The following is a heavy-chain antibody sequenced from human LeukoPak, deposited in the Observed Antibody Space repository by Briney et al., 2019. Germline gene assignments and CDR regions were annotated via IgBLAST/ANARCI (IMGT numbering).Heavy chain of an antibody. V-gene: IGHV4-34*01. CDR3: AREKAVAGRALDY. D-gene: IGHD6-19*01. CDR1: GRSFSGYY. CDR2: INHSGST. J-gene: IGHJ4*02. Sequence: SETLSLTCADYGRSFSGYYWSWIRQTPGKGLEWIGEINHSGSTTYNPSLKSRATISVDTSMNQFCLKLSSVTAADTAVYYCAREKAVAGRALDYWGQGTLVTVSS.